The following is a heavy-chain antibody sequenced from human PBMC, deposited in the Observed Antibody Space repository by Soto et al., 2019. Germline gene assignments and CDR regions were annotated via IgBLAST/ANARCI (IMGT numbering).Heavy chain of an antibody. CDR3: ARDVDMDFWSGYYTGFPRPEDAFDI. D-gene: IGHD3-3*01. CDR1: GYTFTSYG. Sequence: GASVKVSCKASGYTFTSYGISWVRQAPGQGLEWMGWISAYNGNTNYAQKLQGRVTMTTDTSTSTAYMELRSLRSDDTAVYYCARDVDMDFWSGYYTGFPRPEDAFDIWGQGTMVTVSS. J-gene: IGHJ3*02. CDR2: ISAYNGNT. V-gene: IGHV1-18*01.